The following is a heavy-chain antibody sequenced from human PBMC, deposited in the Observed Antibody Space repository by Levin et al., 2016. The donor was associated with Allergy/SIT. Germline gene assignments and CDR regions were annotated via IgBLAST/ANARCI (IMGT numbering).Heavy chain of an antibody. Sequence: GESLKISCAASGFTFSSHWIHWVRQAPGKGLVWVSRINSDGSRTTYADSVKGRFTNSRDNAKNTLYLQMNSLRAEDTAVYYCAAIAVAGTRYSMDVWGQGTTVTVSS. J-gene: IGHJ6*02. CDR3: AAIAVAGTRYSMDV. CDR2: INSDGSRT. V-gene: IGHV3-74*01. D-gene: IGHD6-19*01. CDR1: GFTFSSHW.